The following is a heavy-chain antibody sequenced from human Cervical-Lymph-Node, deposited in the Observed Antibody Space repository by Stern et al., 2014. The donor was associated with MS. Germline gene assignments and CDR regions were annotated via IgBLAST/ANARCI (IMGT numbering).Heavy chain of an antibody. Sequence: QVQLQQSGPGLVKPSQTLSLTCAISGDSVSSNGVAWNWIRQSPSRGLEWLGRTYYMSKWYNEYAGSVKSRITINPDTSKNQFSLQLSSVTPEDTAVYYCVRGRVSAFDIWGQGTTVTVSS. CDR3: VRGRVSAFDI. J-gene: IGHJ3*02. V-gene: IGHV6-1*01. CDR2: TYYMSKWYN. CDR1: GDSVSSNGVA.